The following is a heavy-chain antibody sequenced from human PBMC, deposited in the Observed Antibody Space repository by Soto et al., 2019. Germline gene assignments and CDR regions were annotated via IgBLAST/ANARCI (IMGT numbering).Heavy chain of an antibody. V-gene: IGHV3-72*01. J-gene: IGHJ4*02. CDR3: CSLMTAVVKGVHY. CDR2: TRNKANSYTT. D-gene: IGHD2-2*01. CDR1: GFTLSDHY. Sequence: QSGGSLRLSCAASGFTLSDHYMDWVRQAPGKGLEWVGRTRNKANSYTTEYAASVKGRFTISTDDSNNSLYLQMNSLNAEDTSVCYCCSLMTAVVKGVHYWGQGTLVTVSS.